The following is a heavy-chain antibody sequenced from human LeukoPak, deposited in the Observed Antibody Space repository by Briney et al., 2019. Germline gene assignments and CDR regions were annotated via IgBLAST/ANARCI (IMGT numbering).Heavy chain of an antibody. CDR2: IRSKAYGGTT. J-gene: IGHJ4*02. CDR3: TRVSDRRKEPVDY. Sequence: PPGGSLRLSCTASGFTFGDYAMSWFRQAPGKGLEWVGFIRSKAYGGTTEYAASVKGRFTISRDDSKSIAYLQMNSLKTEDTAVYYCTRVSDRRKEPVDYWGQGTLVTVSS. V-gene: IGHV3-49*03. D-gene: IGHD1-14*01. CDR1: GFTFGDYA.